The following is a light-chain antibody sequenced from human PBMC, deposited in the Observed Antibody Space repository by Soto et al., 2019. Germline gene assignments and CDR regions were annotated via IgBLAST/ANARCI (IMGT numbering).Light chain of an antibody. J-gene: IGLJ3*02. Sequence: QSVLTQPASVSGSPGQSITISCTGTSSDVGLYDYVSWYQQHPGKAPQLMIYAVSNRPSGVSNRFSASKSGNTASLFISGLQAEDEADYYCQQYNNWPPWTFGQGTK. V-gene: IGLV2-14*01. CDR1: SSDVGLYDY. CDR3: QQYNNWPPWT. CDR2: AVS.